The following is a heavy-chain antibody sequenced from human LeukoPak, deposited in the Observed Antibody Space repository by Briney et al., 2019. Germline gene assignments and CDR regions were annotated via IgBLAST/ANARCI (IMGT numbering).Heavy chain of an antibody. Sequence: GGSLRLSCVASEFTFSSHAMNWVRQAPGKGLEWVSSISGGGESTYYADSVKGRFTVSRDNAKNSLYLQMNSLRAEDTAVYYCASVEVDYWGQGTLVTVSS. J-gene: IGHJ4*02. CDR1: EFTFSSHA. D-gene: IGHD5-24*01. V-gene: IGHV3-23*01. CDR3: ASVEVDY. CDR2: ISGGGEST.